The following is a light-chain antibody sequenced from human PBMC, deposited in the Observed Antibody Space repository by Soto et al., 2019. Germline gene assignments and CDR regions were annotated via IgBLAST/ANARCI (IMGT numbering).Light chain of an antibody. CDR2: DVT. CDR3: SSYTSSSTPYV. CDR1: SNDVGGYNY. V-gene: IGLV2-14*03. Sequence: QSVLTQPASVSGSPGQSIAISCTGTSNDVGGYNYVSWYQHHPVKAPQLIIYDVTNRPSGVSDRFSGSKSGNTASLTISGLQAEDEADYYCSSYTSSSTPYVFGTGTKVTVL. J-gene: IGLJ1*01.